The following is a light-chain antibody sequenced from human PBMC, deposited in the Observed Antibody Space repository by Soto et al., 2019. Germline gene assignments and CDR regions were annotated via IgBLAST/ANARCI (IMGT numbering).Light chain of an antibody. CDR1: QGISSY. CDR3: QQLNSYPHIT. V-gene: IGKV1-9*01. J-gene: IGKJ5*01. Sequence: IQLTQSPSSLSASVGDRVTITCRASQGISSYLAWYQQKPGKAPKLLIYAASTLQSGVPSRFSGSRSGTDFTLTISSLQPEDFATYYCQQLNSYPHITFGQGTRLEIK. CDR2: AAS.